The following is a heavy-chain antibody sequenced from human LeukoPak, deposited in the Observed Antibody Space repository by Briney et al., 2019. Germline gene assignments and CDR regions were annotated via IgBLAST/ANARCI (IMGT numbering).Heavy chain of an antibody. Sequence: GGSLRLSCAASGFTISSSYMSWVRQVPGKGLEWVSCIYGADTIYYADFVKDRFTISRDSNRNILYLQVNSLRADDTAVYYCARGARGAYFDYWGQGTLVTVSS. CDR1: GFTISSSY. V-gene: IGHV3-66*01. J-gene: IGHJ4*02. D-gene: IGHD4/OR15-4a*01. CDR3: ARGARGAYFDY. CDR2: IYGADTI.